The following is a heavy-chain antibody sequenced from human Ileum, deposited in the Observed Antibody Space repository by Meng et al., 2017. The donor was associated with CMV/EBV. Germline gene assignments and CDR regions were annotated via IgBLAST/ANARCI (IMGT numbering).Heavy chain of an antibody. D-gene: IGHD4-11*01. CDR3: ARDQGGPTGFTVRDWFDP. V-gene: IGHV1-2*02. Sequence: YSFPAYYLPWVRQAPGQGLEWVGWINPKSGGTNYAQKFQGRVTMTEDTSISTAYMELSRLKSDDTAVYYCARDQGGPTGFTVRDWFDPWGQGTLVTVSS. CDR2: INPKSGGT. J-gene: IGHJ5*02. CDR1: YSFPAYY.